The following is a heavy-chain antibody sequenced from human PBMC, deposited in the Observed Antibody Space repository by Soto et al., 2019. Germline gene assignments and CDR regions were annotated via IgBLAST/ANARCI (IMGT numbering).Heavy chain of an antibody. J-gene: IGHJ6*02. CDR1: GFTFSSYS. CDR2: ISGSSVSI. Sequence: EVQLVESGGGSVQPGGSLRLSCGAAGFTFSSYSMNWVRQAPVKGLEWVSYISGSSVSIYYADSVKGRFTVSRDNAQNSLFLEMNSLRDEDTAVYYCARLTSILYGMDVWGLGTTVTVSS. V-gene: IGHV3-48*02. D-gene: IGHD2-15*01. CDR3: ARLTSILYGMDV.